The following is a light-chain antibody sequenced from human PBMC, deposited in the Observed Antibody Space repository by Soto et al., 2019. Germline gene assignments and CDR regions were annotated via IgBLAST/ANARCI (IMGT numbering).Light chain of an antibody. J-gene: IGKJ2*01. CDR2: GAS. CDR3: KQYGSSPYT. V-gene: IGKV3-20*01. CDR1: QIVSSTY. Sequence: EIVLTQSPGTLSLSPGERATLSCRASQIVSSTYLAWYQQRPGQAPRLLISGASSRSTGIPDRFSGSGSGTDFTRTISGMEPEDFAVYYCKQYGSSPYTFGQGTKLEIK.